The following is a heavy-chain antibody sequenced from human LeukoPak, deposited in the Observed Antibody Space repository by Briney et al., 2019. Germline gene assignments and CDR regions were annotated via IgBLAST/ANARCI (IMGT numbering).Heavy chain of an antibody. CDR2: ISAYNGNT. D-gene: IGHD5-18*01. CDR3: ARAVRHSDDPRLTAIYYYYGMDV. CDR1: GYTFPSYF. J-gene: IGHJ6*02. Sequence: ASVKVSCKASGYTFPSYFMHWVRQAPGQGLEWMGWISAYNGNTDYAQKLQGRVTMTTDTSTSTAYMELRSLRSDDTAVYYCARAVRHSDDPRLTAIYYYYGMDVWGQGTTVTVSS. V-gene: IGHV1-18*04.